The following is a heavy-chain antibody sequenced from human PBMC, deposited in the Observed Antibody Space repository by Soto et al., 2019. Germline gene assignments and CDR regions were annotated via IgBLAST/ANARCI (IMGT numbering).Heavy chain of an antibody. CDR3: ARVHDYGDYS. Sequence: QVQLVQSGAEVKETGSSVKVSCKASGGTFSSYAISWVRQAPGQGLEWMGGIIPIFGTANYAQKFQGRVTITADEPTSTAYMELSSLRSEATAVYYCARVHDYGDYSWGQGTLVTVSS. V-gene: IGHV1-69*12. CDR2: IIPIFGTA. D-gene: IGHD4-17*01. J-gene: IGHJ4*02. CDR1: GGTFSSYA.